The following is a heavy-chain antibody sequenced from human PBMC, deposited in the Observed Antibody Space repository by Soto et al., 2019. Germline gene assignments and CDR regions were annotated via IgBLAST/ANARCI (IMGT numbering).Heavy chain of an antibody. Sequence: LRLSCASPGLSFSAYYRNLVRQARGKGLEWVSYISSSSSYTNYADSVKGRFTISRDNAKNSLYLQMNSLRAEDTAVYYCARSYGIAAAGTFDFSGQRPRVSVS. CDR1: GLSFSAYY. V-gene: IGHV3-11*06. CDR2: ISSSSSYT. D-gene: IGHD6-13*01. CDR3: ARSYGIAAAGTFDF. J-gene: IGHJ4*02.